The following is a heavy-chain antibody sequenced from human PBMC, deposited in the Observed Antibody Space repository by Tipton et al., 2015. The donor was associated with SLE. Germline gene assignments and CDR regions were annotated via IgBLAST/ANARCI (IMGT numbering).Heavy chain of an antibody. V-gene: IGHV3-7*03. CDR2: TNKEGSQQ. Sequence: SLRLSCAASGFNFSGYWMSWVRQAPGKGLEWVANTNKEGSQQYYLDSVKGRFTISRDNAKNSLYLQMNSLRAEDTAVYYCAKDRGYIATGTGWFDPWGQGTLVTVSS. CDR1: GFNFSGYW. CDR3: AKDRGYIATGTGWFDP. J-gene: IGHJ5*02. D-gene: IGHD1-1*01.